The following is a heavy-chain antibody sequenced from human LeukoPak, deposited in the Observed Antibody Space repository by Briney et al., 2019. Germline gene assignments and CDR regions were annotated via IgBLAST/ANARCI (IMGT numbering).Heavy chain of an antibody. CDR1: GGSISSSSYY. V-gene: IGHV4-39*07. CDR2: IYYSGST. D-gene: IGHD3-22*01. CDR3: ARISISSGYYYSSFDY. J-gene: IGHJ4*02. Sequence: PSETLSLTCTVSGGSISSSSYYWGWIRQPPGKGLEWIGSIYYSGSTYYNPSLKSRVTISVDTSKNQFSLKLSSVTAADTAVYYCARISISSGYYYSSFDYWGQGTLVTVSS.